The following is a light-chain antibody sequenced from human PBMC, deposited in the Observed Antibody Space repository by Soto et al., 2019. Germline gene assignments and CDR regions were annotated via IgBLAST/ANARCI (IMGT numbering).Light chain of an antibody. CDR1: QSVSTTY. Sequence: EIVLTQSPGTLSLSGGERATLSCRASQSVSTTYLAWYQQAPGQAPRLLIYDASTRATGIPDRFSGGGSGTDFTLTINRLEPEDFAVYYCQHYGTSPSTFGGGTKVEIK. J-gene: IGKJ4*01. CDR3: QHYGTSPST. V-gene: IGKV3-20*01. CDR2: DAS.